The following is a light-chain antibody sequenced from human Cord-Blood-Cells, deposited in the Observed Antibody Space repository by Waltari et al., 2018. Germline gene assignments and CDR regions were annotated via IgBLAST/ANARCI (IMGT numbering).Light chain of an antibody. CDR2: KAS. CDR3: QQYNSYSRT. CDR1: QSISSC. V-gene: IGKV1-5*03. Sequence: DIQMTQSPSTLSASVGDRVTITCRASQSISSCLDWYQQKPGKAPKLQIYKASSLESGVPSRLRGSGSGTEFTLTISSLQRDDFATYYCQQYNSYSRTFGQGTKVEIK. J-gene: IGKJ1*01.